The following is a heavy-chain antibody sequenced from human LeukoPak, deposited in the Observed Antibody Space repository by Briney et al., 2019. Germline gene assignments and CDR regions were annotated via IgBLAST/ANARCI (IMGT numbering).Heavy chain of an antibody. D-gene: IGHD3-3*01. CDR3: ARRRREFLEWLDNDY. CDR2: ISAYNGNT. CDR1: GYTFTSYG. V-gene: IGHV1-18*01. J-gene: IGHJ4*02. Sequence: ASVTVSCMASGYTFTSYGISWVRQAPGQGLEWMGWISAYNGNTNYAQKLQGRVTMTTDTSTSTAYMELRSLRSDDTAVYYCARRRREFLEWLDNDYWGQGTLVTVSS.